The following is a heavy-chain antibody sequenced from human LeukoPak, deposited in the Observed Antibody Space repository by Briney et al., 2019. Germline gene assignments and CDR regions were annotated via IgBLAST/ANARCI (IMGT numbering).Heavy chain of an antibody. V-gene: IGHV4-4*07. J-gene: IGHJ4*02. CDR3: ARAGGATYYLDY. CDR1: GGSISSYY. CDR2: IYTSGST. D-gene: IGHD1-26*01. Sequence: SETLSLTCTVSGGSISSYYWSWIRQPAGKGLDWIGRIYTSGSTNYNPSLKSRVTMSVDTSKNQFSLKLSSVTAADTAVYYCARAGGATYYLDYWGQGTLVTFST.